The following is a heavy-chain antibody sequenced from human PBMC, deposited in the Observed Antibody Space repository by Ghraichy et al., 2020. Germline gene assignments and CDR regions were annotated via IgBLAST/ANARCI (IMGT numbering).Heavy chain of an antibody. D-gene: IGHD6-13*01. CDR3: AKVGPVSSWYASDI. CDR1: GFTFSSYG. J-gene: IGHJ3*02. Sequence: GGSLRLSCAASGFTFSSYGMHWVRQAPGKGLEWVAVIWYDGSNQYYTDSVKGRFTISRDNSKNTLYLQMNSLRVEDTAVYYCAKVGPVSSWYASDIWGQGKMVTVSS. CDR2: IWYDGSNQ. V-gene: IGHV3-33*06.